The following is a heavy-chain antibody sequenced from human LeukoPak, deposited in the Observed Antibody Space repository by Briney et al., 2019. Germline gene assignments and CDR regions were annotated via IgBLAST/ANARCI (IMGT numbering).Heavy chain of an antibody. V-gene: IGHV3-74*01. D-gene: IGHD7-27*01. CDR2: VNSDGSSK. CDR1: GFTFSTYW. CDR3: AKKVPANWGSYFDY. Sequence: GGSLRLSCAASGFTFSTYWMHWVRQAPGKGLVWVSRVNSDGSSKDYADSVKGRFTISRDNSKNTLYLQMNSLRAEDTAVYYCAKKVPANWGSYFDYWGQGTLVTVSS. J-gene: IGHJ4*02.